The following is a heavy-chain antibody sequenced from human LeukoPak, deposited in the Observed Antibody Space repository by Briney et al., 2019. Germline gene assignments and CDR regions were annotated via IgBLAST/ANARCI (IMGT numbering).Heavy chain of an antibody. D-gene: IGHD2-15*01. CDR1: GGSISSNS. J-gene: IGHJ5*02. V-gene: IGHV4-59*04. CDR2: IYYSGST. Sequence: SETLSLTCTVSGGSISSNSWSWIRQPPGKGLEWIGYIYYSGSTYYNPSLKSRVTISVDTSKNQFSLKLSSVTAADTAVYYCARHVPIVVVVAATPGWFDPWGQGTLVTVSS. CDR3: ARHVPIVVVVAATPGWFDP.